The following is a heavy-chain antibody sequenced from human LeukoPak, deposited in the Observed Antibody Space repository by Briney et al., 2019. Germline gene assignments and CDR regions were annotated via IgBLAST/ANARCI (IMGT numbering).Heavy chain of an antibody. CDR3: ARHPVLRYLGT. CDR2: IYYSGST. D-gene: IGHD3-9*01. V-gene: IGHV4-39*01. Sequence: PSETLSLTCTVSGVSISSYYWGWIRQPPGKGLEWIGSIYYSGSTYYNPSLNSRVTISVDTSKNQFSLKLSSVSAADTAVYYCARHPVLRYLGTWGQGTMVTVSS. J-gene: IGHJ4*02. CDR1: GVSISSYY.